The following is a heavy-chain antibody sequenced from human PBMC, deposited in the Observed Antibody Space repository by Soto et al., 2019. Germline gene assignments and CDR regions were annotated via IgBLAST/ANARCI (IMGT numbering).Heavy chain of an antibody. Sequence: EVQLLESGGGLVQPGRSLRLSCAASGFTFSTYAMSWVRQAPGKGLEWVSGISGSGGSIYYADSVKGRLTISRDNSKNTLYLQMNSLRAEDTAVYYCAKERWVGRATFWSGNNSMDVWGQGTTVTVSS. CDR2: ISGSGGSI. CDR3: AKERWVGRATFWSGNNSMDV. J-gene: IGHJ6*02. CDR1: GFTFSTYA. D-gene: IGHD3-3*01. V-gene: IGHV3-23*01.